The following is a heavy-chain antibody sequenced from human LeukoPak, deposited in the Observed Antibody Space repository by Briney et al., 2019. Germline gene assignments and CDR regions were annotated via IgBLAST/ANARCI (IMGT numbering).Heavy chain of an antibody. V-gene: IGHV3-33*01. CDR3: AREYSYGYYFDY. J-gene: IGHJ4*02. D-gene: IGHD5-18*01. CDR2: IWYDGSNK. Sequence: GGFLRLSCAASGFTFSSYGMHWVRQAPGKGLEWVAVIWYDGSNKYYADSVKGRFTISRDNSKNTLYLQMNSLRAEDTAVYYCAREYSYGYYFDYWGQGTLVTVSS. CDR1: GFTFSSYG.